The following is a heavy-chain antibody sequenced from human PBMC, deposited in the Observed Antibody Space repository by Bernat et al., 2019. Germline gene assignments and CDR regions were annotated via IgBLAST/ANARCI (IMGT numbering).Heavy chain of an antibody. J-gene: IGHJ4*02. CDR1: GFSFSSYW. D-gene: IGHD2-2*01. CDR3: ARALGALSAAIRDYFDY. V-gene: IGHV3-48*01. CDR2: ISSSSSTI. Sequence: EVQLVESGGGLVQPGGSLRLSCAASGFSFSSYWMHWVRQAPGKGLEWVSYISSSSSTIYYADSVKGRFTITRDNAKNSLYLQMNSLRAEDTAVYYCARALGALSAAIRDYFDYWGQGTLVTVSS.